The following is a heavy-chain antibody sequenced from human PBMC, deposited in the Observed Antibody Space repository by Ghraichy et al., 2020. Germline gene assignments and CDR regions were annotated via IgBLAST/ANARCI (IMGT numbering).Heavy chain of an antibody. Sequence: GGSLRLSCAASGFTFSSYAMHWVRQAPGKGLEWVAVISYDGSNKYYADSVKGRFTISRDNSKNTLYLQMNSLRAEDTAVYYCARDRIGYDFASEFVYWGQGTLVTVSS. D-gene: IGHD5-12*01. CDR1: GFTFSSYA. CDR2: ISYDGSNK. V-gene: IGHV3-30-3*01. J-gene: IGHJ4*02. CDR3: ARDRIGYDFASEFVY.